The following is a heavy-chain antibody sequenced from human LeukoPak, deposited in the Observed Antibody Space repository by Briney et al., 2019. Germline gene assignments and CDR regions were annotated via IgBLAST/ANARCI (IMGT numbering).Heavy chain of an antibody. J-gene: IGHJ4*02. CDR3: ARDHGRWLPDY. CDR1: GFTFNDYY. V-gene: IGHV3-11*04. D-gene: IGHD5-24*01. Sequence: PGGSLRLSXAASGFTFNDYYMSWLRQAPGKGLEWVSYISSSGSTMYYADSVKGRFTIYRDNAKNSLYLQMNSLRAEDTAVYYCARDHGRWLPDYWGQGTLVTVSS. CDR2: ISSSGSTM.